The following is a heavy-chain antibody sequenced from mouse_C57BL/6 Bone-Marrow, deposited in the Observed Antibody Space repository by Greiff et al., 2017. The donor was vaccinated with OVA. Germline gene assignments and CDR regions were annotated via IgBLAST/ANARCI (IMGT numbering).Heavy chain of an antibody. J-gene: IGHJ4*01. CDR2: ISYSGST. Sequence: EVKLMEPGPGLAKPSQTLSFTCSVTGYSITSDYWNWIQKFPGNKLEYMGYISYSGSTYYNPSLKSRISITRDKSKNQYYLQLNSVTTEDTATYYCARSDYYGSEYYAMDYWGQGTSVTVSS. CDR3: ARSDYYGSEYYAMDY. D-gene: IGHD1-1*01. V-gene: IGHV3-8*01. CDR1: GYSITSDY.